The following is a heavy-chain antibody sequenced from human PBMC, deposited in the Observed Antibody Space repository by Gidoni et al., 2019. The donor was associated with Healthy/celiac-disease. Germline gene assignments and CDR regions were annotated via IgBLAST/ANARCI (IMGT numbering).Heavy chain of an antibody. Sequence: QVQLVASGGGLVKPGASLRLSCASSGFTFSDYYMSWIRQAPGKGLEWVSYISSSSSYTNYADSVKGRFTISRDNAKNSLYLQMNSLRAEDTAVYYCARVGVNYYDSSGYYLFDYWGQGTLVTVSS. J-gene: IGHJ4*02. CDR1: GFTFSDYY. V-gene: IGHV3-11*06. CDR3: ARVGVNYYDSSGYYLFDY. CDR2: ISSSSSYT. D-gene: IGHD3-22*01.